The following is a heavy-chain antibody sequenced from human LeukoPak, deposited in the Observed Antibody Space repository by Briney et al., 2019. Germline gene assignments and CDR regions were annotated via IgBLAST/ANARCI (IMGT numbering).Heavy chain of an antibody. J-gene: IGHJ4*02. CDR2: INTDGSSI. D-gene: IGHD3-10*01. V-gene: IGHV3-74*01. CDR3: ARDRVIMVRGAESLFGY. Sequence: GGSLRLSCAASGFTFSSYCMHWVRQAPGKGLVWVSRINTDGSSISYANSVMARFTISRDNAKNTLYIQMTSLRAEVTDVYFCARDRVIMVRGAESLFGYWGQGTLVTVSS. CDR1: GFTFSSYC.